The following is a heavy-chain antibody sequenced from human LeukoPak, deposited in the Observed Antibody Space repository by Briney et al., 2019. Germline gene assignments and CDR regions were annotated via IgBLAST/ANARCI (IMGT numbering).Heavy chain of an antibody. CDR1: GGSISSSSYY. V-gene: IGHV4-39*01. D-gene: IGHD1-14*01. Sequence: SETLSLTCTVSGGSISSSSYYWGWIRQPPGKGLEWIGSIYYSGSTYYNPSLKSRVTISVDMSKNQFSLKLSSVAAADTAVYYCAGESTTPLGYYYYYGMDVWGQGTTVTVSS. CDR3: AGESTTPLGYYYYYGMDV. J-gene: IGHJ6*02. CDR2: IYYSGST.